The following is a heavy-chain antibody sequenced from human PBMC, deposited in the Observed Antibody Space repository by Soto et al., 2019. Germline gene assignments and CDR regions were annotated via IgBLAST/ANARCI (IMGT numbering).Heavy chain of an antibody. J-gene: IGHJ6*02. CDR1: GGSVSSSNW. Sequence: QVPLQESGPGLVKPSGTLSLTCAVSGGSVSSSNWWSWVRQPPGKGLEWIGEIYHSGSTNYNPSLKSRVTISVDKSKNQFSLKLSSVTAADTAVYYCAWSSGSYPGYYGMDVWGQGTTVTVSS. CDR2: IYHSGST. D-gene: IGHD3-10*01. V-gene: IGHV4-4*02. CDR3: AWSSGSYPGYYGMDV.